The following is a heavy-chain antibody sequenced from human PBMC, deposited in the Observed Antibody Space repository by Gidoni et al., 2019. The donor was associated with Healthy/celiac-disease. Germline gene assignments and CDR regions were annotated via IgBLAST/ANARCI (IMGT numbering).Heavy chain of an antibody. CDR3: ARGGDKYDFWSGSSPANFDY. V-gene: IGHV1-18*01. J-gene: IGHJ4*02. Sequence: QVQLVQSVAEVKKPGASVKVSCKASGYTFTSSGISWVRQAPGQGLEWMGWISAYNGNTNYAQKLQGRVTMTTDTSTSTAYMELRSLRSDDTAVYYCARGGDKYDFWSGSSPANFDYWGQGTLVTVSS. D-gene: IGHD3-3*01. CDR1: GYTFTSSG. CDR2: ISAYNGNT.